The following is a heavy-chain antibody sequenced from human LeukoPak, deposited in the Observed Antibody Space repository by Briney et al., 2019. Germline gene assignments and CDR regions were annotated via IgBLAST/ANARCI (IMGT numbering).Heavy chain of an antibody. CDR1: GGSISSYY. J-gene: IGHJ5*02. Sequence: SETLSLTCTVSGGSISSYYWSWIRQPPGKGLEWIGYIYYSGSTNYNPSLKSRVTISVDTSKNQFSLKLSSVTAADTAVYYCARHGSSSWSSWFDPWGQGTLVTVSS. CDR3: ARHGSSSWSSWFDP. D-gene: IGHD6-13*01. CDR2: IYYSGST. V-gene: IGHV4-59*08.